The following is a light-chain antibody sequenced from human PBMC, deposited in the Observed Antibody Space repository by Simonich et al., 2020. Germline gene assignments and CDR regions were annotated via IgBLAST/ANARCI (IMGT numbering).Light chain of an antibody. CDR2: DDS. V-gene: IGLV3-21*03. CDR1: KIGSKS. CDR3: QVWDSSSDHPV. J-gene: IGLJ2*01. Sequence: SYVLTQLPSVSVAPGKTARITCGGNKIGSKSVHWDQQKPGQAPVLVVYDDSDRPSGVPERFSGSNSGNTATLTISRVEAGDEADYYCQVWDSSSDHPVFGGGTKLTVL.